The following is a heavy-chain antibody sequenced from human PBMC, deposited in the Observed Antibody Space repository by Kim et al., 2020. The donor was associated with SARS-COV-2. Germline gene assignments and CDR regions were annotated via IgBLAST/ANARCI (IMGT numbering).Heavy chain of an antibody. CDR1: GFTFSDYD. J-gene: IGHJ3*02. D-gene: IGHD3-10*01. V-gene: IGHV3-11*06. Sequence: GGSLRLSCAASGFTFSDYDMTWIRQAPGKGLEWVSYISSRGSYKYYTDSVKGRFTVSRDNAKNTLYLQMNSLRVDDTAVYYCATELAERSDGAFDIGG. CDR3: ATELAERSDGAFDI. CDR2: ISSRGSYK.